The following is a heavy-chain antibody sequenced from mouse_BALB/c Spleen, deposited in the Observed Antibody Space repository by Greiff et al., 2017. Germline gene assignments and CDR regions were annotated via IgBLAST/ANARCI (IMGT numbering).Heavy chain of an antibody. Sequence: EVKLMESGGGLVKPGGSLKLSCAASGFTFSSYAMSWVRQTPEKRLEWVASISSGGSTYYPDSVKGRFTISRDNARNILYLQMSSLRSEDTAMYYCASYGYDVYYAMDYWGQGTSVTVSS. D-gene: IGHD2-2*01. J-gene: IGHJ4*01. CDR2: ISSGGST. V-gene: IGHV5-6-5*01. CDR1: GFTFSSYA. CDR3: ASYGYDVYYAMDY.